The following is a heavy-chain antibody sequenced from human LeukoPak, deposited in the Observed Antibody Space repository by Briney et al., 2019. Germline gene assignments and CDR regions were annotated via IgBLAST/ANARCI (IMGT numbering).Heavy chain of an antibody. Sequence: GGSLRLSCAASGFTFSSDAMHWVRQAPGKGLEWVGVISYDGSNKYYADSVKGRFTISRDNSKNTLYLQMNSLRAEDTAIYYCARTYIVGATSIDYRGQGTLVTVSS. D-gene: IGHD1-26*01. CDR3: ARTYIVGATSIDY. V-gene: IGHV3-30*04. CDR2: ISYDGSNK. J-gene: IGHJ4*02. CDR1: GFTFSSDA.